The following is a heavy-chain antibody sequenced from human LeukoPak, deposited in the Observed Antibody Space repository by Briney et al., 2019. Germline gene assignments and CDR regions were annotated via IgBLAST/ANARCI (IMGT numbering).Heavy chain of an antibody. CDR1: GFTFSSYS. V-gene: IGHV3-48*04. D-gene: IGHD4-17*01. J-gene: IGHJ4*02. CDR2: IGPSGVNI. CDR3: ATLYGRDY. Sequence: QPGGPLRLSCAGCGFTFSSYSMNWVRQAPGKGREGVSYIGPSGVNIYYADSVRGRLTISRDNAKSSVYLQMNSLTAEDTAIYYCATLYGRDYWGQGTPVTVSS.